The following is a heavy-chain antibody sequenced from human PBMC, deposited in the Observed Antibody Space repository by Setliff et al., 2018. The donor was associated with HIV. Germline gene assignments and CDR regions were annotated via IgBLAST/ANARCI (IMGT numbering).Heavy chain of an antibody. Sequence: GGSLRLSCAASGFTFSSYAMHWVRQAPGKGLEYVSAISSNGGSTYYADSVKGRFTISRDNSKNTLYLQMNSLRAEDTAVYYCARIRGFCSGGSCYPYYYYAMDVWGQGTTVTVSS. V-gene: IGHV3-64*02. D-gene: IGHD2-15*01. CDR3: ARIRGFCSGGSCYPYYYYAMDV. CDR1: GFTFSSYA. J-gene: IGHJ6*02. CDR2: ISSNGGST.